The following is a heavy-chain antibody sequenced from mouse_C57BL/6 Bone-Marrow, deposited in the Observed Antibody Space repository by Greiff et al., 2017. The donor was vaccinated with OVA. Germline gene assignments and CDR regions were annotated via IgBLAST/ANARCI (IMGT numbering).Heavy chain of an antibody. D-gene: IGHD2-3*01. J-gene: IGHJ4*01. CDR3: TRDYDGYPDYYAMDY. V-gene: IGHV5-9-1*02. Sequence: DVHLVESGEGLVKPGGSLKLSCAASGFTFSSYAMSWVRQTPEKRLEWVAYISSGGDYIYYADTVKGRFTISRDNARNTLYLQMSSLKSEDTAMYYCTRDYDGYPDYYAMDYWGQGTSVTVSS. CDR1: GFTFSSYA. CDR2: ISSGGDYI.